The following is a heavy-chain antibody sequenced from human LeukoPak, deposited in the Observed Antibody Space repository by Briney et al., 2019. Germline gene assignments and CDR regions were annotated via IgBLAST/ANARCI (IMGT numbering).Heavy chain of an antibody. Sequence: ASVKVSCKASGYTFTSYGISWVRQAPGQGLEWMGIINPSGGSTSYAQKFQGRVTMTRDTSTSTVYMELSSLRSEDTAVYYCARALPPDYYYDSSGYYDYWGQGTLVTVSS. CDR1: GYTFTSYG. CDR3: ARALPPDYYYDSSGYYDY. V-gene: IGHV1-46*01. J-gene: IGHJ4*02. D-gene: IGHD3-22*01. CDR2: INPSGGST.